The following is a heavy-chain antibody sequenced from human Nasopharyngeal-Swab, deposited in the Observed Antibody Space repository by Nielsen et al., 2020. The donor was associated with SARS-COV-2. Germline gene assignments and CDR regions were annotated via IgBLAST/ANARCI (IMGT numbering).Heavy chain of an antibody. CDR3: ARDLGGYYGD. J-gene: IGHJ4*02. V-gene: IGHV3-30-3*01. Sequence: SCKASGGTFSSYAMHWVRQAPGKGLEWVAVISYDGSNKYYADSVKGRFTISRDNSKNTLYLQMNSLRAEDTAVYYCARDLGGYYGDWGQGTLVTVSS. CDR1: GGTFSSYA. CDR2: ISYDGSNK. D-gene: IGHD3-22*01.